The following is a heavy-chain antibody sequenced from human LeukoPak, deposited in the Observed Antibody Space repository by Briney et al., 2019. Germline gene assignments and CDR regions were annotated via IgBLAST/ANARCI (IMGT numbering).Heavy chain of an antibody. CDR1: GFTFAVDG. J-gene: IGHJ4*02. CDR3: ARGTLKAGATDFDY. V-gene: IGHV3-20*01. D-gene: IGHD1-26*01. CDR2: MNWNGGST. Sequence: GGSLRLSCAAAGFTFAVDGMSSVRQAPGKGLEWVSGMNWNGGSTGYADSVKGRFTISRDNAKNSLYLQMNSLRAEDTAFYLSARGTLKAGATDFDYWGQGTLVTVSS.